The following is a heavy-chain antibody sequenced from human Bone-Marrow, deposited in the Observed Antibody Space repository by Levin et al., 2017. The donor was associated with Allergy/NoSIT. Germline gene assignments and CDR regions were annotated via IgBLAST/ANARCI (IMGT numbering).Heavy chain of an antibody. V-gene: IGHV3-11*01. Sequence: GGSLRLSCAASGFTFSDYYMSWIRQAPGKGLEWVSYISSSGSTIYYADSVKGRFTISRDNAKNSLYLQMNSLRAEDTAVYYCARDSGSGSTYCSGGSCYPYYFDYWGQGTLVTVSS. CDR2: ISSSGSTI. CDR1: GFTFSDYY. CDR3: ARDSGSGSTYCSGGSCYPYYFDY. D-gene: IGHD2-15*01. J-gene: IGHJ4*02.